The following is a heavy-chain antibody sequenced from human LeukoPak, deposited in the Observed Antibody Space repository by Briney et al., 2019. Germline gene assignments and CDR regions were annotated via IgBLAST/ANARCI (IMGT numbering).Heavy chain of an antibody. Sequence: MTSETLSLTCTVSGGSISSYYWSWIRQPPGKGLEWIGYIYYSGSTNYNPSLKSRVTISVDTSKNQFSLKLSSVTAADTAVYYCARADYGDSLLGFDYWGQGTLVTVSS. V-gene: IGHV4-59*01. D-gene: IGHD4-17*01. CDR2: IYYSGST. CDR3: ARADYGDSLLGFDY. CDR1: GGSISSYY. J-gene: IGHJ4*02.